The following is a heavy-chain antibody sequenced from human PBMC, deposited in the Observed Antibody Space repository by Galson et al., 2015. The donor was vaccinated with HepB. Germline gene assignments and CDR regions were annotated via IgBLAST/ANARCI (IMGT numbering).Heavy chain of an antibody. J-gene: IGHJ6*02. CDR1: GYTFTSYG. Sequence: SVKVSCKASGYTFTSYGISWVRQAPGQGLEWMGWISAYKGNTNYAQKLQGRVTMTTDTSTSTAYMELRSLRSDDTAVYYCARVPKPTAMGKYYYYGMDVWGQGTTVTVSS. D-gene: IGHD5-18*01. CDR2: ISAYKGNT. CDR3: ARVPKPTAMGKYYYYGMDV. V-gene: IGHV1-18*04.